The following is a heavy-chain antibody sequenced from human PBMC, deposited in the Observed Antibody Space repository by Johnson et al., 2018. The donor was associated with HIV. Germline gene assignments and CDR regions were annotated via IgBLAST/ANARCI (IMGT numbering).Heavy chain of an antibody. CDR1: GFTFSSYG. Sequence: VQLVESGGGLVQPGGSLRLSCAASGFTFSSYGFHWVRQAPGKGLQWVAVIWYDGTNKYYADSVKGRFTISRDNSKNTLYLQMNSLRADDTAVYYCARVPSRSSWYTAFDIWGQGTTVTVSS. D-gene: IGHD6-13*01. J-gene: IGHJ3*02. CDR3: ARVPSRSSWYTAFDI. CDR2: IWYDGTNK. V-gene: IGHV3-33*08.